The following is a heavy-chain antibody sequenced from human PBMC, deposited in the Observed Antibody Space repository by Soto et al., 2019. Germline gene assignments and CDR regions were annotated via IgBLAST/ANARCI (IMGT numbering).Heavy chain of an antibody. CDR1: GFTFNTYP. J-gene: IGHJ4*02. CDR2: MSGTSGDT. Sequence: PGGSLRLSCSASGFTFNTYPMSWVRQAPGKGLEWVAMSGTSGDTYYADSVKGRFTISRDNSKNTVYLQMNSLRPEDTAIYYCAKGRKPSAYSSLDYWGQGTLVTVSS. V-gene: IGHV3-23*01. CDR3: AKGRKPSAYSSLDY. D-gene: IGHD5-18*01.